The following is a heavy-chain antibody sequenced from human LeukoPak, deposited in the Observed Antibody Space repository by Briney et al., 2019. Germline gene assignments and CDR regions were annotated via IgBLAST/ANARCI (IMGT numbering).Heavy chain of an antibody. V-gene: IGHV3-30-3*01. J-gene: IGHJ4*02. Sequence: PGRSLRLSCAASGFTFSSYAMHWVRQAPGKGLEWVAVISYDGSNKYYADSVKGRFTISRDNSKNTLYLQMNSLRAEDTAVYYCASGPYYDSSGYYPYWGQGTLVTVSS. CDR2: ISYDGSNK. CDR1: GFTFSSYA. D-gene: IGHD3-22*01. CDR3: ASGPYYDSSGYYPY.